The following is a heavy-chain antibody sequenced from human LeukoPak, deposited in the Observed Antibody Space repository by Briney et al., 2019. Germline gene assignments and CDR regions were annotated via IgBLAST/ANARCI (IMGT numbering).Heavy chain of an antibody. CDR3: AASYSETQLYYFDY. CDR2: ISSSGTGI. J-gene: IGHJ4*02. Sequence: GGSLRLSCAASGFTFNRYSMHWVRQAPGKGLEWVAYISSSGTGIYYADFVKGRFAISRDNAKNSVYLQMNSLRGEDTAVYHCAASYSETQLYYFDYWGQGNLVTVSS. V-gene: IGHV3-48*01. CDR1: GFTFNRYS. D-gene: IGHD1-26*01.